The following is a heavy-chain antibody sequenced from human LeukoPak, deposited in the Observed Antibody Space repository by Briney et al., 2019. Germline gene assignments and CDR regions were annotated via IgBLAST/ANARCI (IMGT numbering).Heavy chain of an antibody. CDR3: ARGRRYYYDSSGYFDY. Sequence: SETLSLTCAVYGGSFSGYYWSWIRQPPGKGLEWIEEINHSGSTNYNPSLKSRVTISVDTSKNQFSLKLSSVTAADTAVYYCARGRRYYYDSSGYFDYCGQGTLVTVSS. J-gene: IGHJ4*02. D-gene: IGHD3-22*01. V-gene: IGHV4-34*01. CDR2: INHSGST. CDR1: GGSFSGYY.